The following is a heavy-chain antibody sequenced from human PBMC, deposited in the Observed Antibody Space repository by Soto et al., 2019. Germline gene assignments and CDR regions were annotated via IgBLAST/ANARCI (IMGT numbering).Heavy chain of an antibody. V-gene: IGHV4-61*01. CDR3: ARVPYYYGSGSYFFDS. Sequence: SETLSLTCTVSGGSVNSGSYYWSWIRQPPGKGLEWIGYIYYTGSTNYNPSLKSRVTVSVDTSKNQFSLNLTSLTAADTAVYFCARVPYYYGSGSYFFDSWGQGTLVTVS. CDR1: GGSVNSGSYY. CDR2: IYYTGST. D-gene: IGHD3-10*01. J-gene: IGHJ4*02.